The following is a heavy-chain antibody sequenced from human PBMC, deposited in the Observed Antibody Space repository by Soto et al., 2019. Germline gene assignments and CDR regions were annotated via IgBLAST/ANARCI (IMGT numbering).Heavy chain of an antibody. J-gene: IGHJ5*02. CDR2: IYYSGST. D-gene: IGHD3-10*01. V-gene: IGHV4-59*12. Sequence: QVQLQESGPGLVKPSETLSLTCTVSGGSISSYYWSWIRQPPGKGLEWIGYIYYSGSTYYNPSLKSRVTISVDTSKNQFSLKLSFVTAADTAVYYCARDGSGSGSFDPWGQGTLVTVSS. CDR3: ARDGSGSGSFDP. CDR1: GGSISSYY.